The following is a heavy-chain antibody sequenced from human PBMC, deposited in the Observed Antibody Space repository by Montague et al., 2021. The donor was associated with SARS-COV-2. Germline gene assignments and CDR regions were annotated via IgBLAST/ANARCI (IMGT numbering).Heavy chain of an antibody. J-gene: IGHJ5*02. D-gene: IGHD4-17*01. CDR3: ARYGDYRSWFDP. CDR2: IYWDDDK. Sequence: PALVKPTQTLTLTCTFSGFSLNTSGEGVGWVRQPPGKALEWLALIYWDDDKRYSPSLKSRSTISKDTTKSEVVLTVANMDPVDTATYYCARYGDYRSWFDPWGQGTLVTVSS. CDR1: GFSLNTSGEG. V-gene: IGHV2-5*02.